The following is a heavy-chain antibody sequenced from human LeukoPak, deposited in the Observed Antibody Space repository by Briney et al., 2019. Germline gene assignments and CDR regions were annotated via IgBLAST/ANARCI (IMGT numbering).Heavy chain of an antibody. Sequence: ASETLSLTCAVYGGSFSGYYWSWIRQPPGKGLEWIGEINHGGSTNYNPSLKSRVTISVDTSKNQFSLKLSSVTAADTAVYYCASLGYYDFWSGTPTTDYWGQGTLDTVSS. CDR3: ASLGYYDFWSGTPTTDY. V-gene: IGHV4-34*01. CDR2: INHGGST. J-gene: IGHJ4*02. D-gene: IGHD3-3*01. CDR1: GGSFSGYY.